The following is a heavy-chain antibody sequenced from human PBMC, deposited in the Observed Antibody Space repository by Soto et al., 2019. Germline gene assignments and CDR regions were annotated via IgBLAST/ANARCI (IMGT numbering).Heavy chain of an antibody. CDR2: IYFSGST. J-gene: IGHJ4*02. CDR3: ARGGYYYDSSASSEVYYFDY. CDR1: GGSIGSGGYY. Sequence: PSETLSLTCTVSGGSIGSGGYYWSWIRQHPGKGLEWIGYIYFSGSTYYNPSLKSRVTISIDTSKNQFSLRRSSVTAADTAMYYCARGGYYYDSSASSEVYYFDYWGQGPLVTVSS. D-gene: IGHD3-22*01. V-gene: IGHV4-31*03.